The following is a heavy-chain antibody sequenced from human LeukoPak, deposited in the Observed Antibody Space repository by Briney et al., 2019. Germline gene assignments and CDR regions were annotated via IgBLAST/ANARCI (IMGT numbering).Heavy chain of an antibody. V-gene: IGHV3-48*03. J-gene: IGHJ4*02. D-gene: IGHD5-12*01. CDR3: VKDEWLRPTPPYFDY. CDR1: GFTFSSYE. CDR2: ISSSAIRI. Sequence: GGSLRLSCAASGFTFSSYEMNWVRQAPGKGLEWVSYISSSAIRIYYVDSVKGRFTISRDNAKNSLYLQMSSLRAEDTAVYYCVKDEWLRPTPPYFDYWGQGTLVTVSS.